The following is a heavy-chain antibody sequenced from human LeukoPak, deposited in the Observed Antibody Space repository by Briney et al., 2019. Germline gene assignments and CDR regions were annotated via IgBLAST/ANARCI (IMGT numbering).Heavy chain of an antibody. J-gene: IGHJ6*03. D-gene: IGHD6-6*01. V-gene: IGHV5-51*01. Sequence: GESLKISCKGSGYSFTSYWIGWVRQMPGKGLEWMGIIYPGDSDTRYSPSFQGQVTISADKSISTAYLQWSSLKASDTAMYYCARHVEAARPGWGVYYYYMDVWGKGTTVTVSS. CDR2: IYPGDSDT. CDR1: GYSFTSYW. CDR3: ARHVEAARPGWGVYYYYMDV.